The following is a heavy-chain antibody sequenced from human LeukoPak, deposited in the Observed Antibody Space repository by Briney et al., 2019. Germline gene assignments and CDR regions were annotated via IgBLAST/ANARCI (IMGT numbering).Heavy chain of an antibody. J-gene: IGHJ3*02. CDR2: ISYSGNT. CDR3: ARQCCSGPAKRVFDI. V-gene: IGHV4-39*01. Sequence: PSQTLSLTCTVSGGSISSGGYHWGWVRQPPGKGLEWIGTISYSGNTDYNPSLRSRVTISVDTSNNQFSLRLGSVTAADTAVYHCARQCCSGPAKRVFDIWGQGTMVTVSS. D-gene: IGHD2-15*01. CDR1: GGSISSGGYH.